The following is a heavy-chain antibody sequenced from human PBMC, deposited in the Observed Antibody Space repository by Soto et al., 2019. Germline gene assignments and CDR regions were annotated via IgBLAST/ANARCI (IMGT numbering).Heavy chain of an antibody. CDR3: AHTRGYYGSTSCYTY. CDR1: GFSLSTSGVG. D-gene: IGHD2-2*02. V-gene: IGHV2-5*01. Sequence: SCPTLVNPTQTLTLTCTFSGFSLSTSGVGXGWIRQPPGKALEWLALIYWNDDKRYSPSLKSRLTITKDTSKNQVVLTMTNMDPVDTATYYCAHTRGYYGSTSCYTYWGQGSLVTVSS. J-gene: IGHJ4*02. CDR2: IYWNDDK.